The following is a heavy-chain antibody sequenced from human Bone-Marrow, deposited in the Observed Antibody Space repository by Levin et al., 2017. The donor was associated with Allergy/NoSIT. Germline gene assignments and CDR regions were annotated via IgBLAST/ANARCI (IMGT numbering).Heavy chain of an antibody. D-gene: IGHD4-17*01. CDR3: ARAYFTDYARDF. CDR2: ISSTGSNI. J-gene: IGHJ4*02. Sequence: GGSLRLSCAASGFSFSDYYMTWIRQAPGKGLEWVSYISSTGSNIYYADSVKGRFIISRDNAKSSLYLQVNSLRAEDTAVYYCARAYFTDYARDFWGQGTLVTVSS. V-gene: IGHV3-11*01. CDR1: GFSFSDYY.